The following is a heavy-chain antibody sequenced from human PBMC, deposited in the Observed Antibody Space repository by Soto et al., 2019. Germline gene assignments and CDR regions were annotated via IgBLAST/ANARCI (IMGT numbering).Heavy chain of an antibody. CDR3: ARAGSYYDSSGYTPFDP. J-gene: IGHJ5*02. CDR1: GGTFSSYA. V-gene: IGHV1-69*13. Sequence: SVKVSCKASGGTFSSYAISWVRQAPGQGLEWMGGIIPIFGTANYAQKFQGRVTITADESTSTAYMELSSLRSEDTAVYYCARAGSYYDSSGYTPFDPWGQGTLVTVSS. CDR2: IIPIFGTA. D-gene: IGHD3-22*01.